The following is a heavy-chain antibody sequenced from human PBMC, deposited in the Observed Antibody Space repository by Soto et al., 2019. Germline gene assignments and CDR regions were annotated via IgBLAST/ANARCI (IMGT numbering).Heavy chain of an antibody. CDR2: IYSGGGT. D-gene: IGHD3-10*01. Sequence: EVQLVESGGGLVQPGGSLRLSCAVSRFTVSNNYMAWVRQAPGKGLEWVSFIYSGGGTGYAVSVRGRFTISRDSSTNTLYLQMNGLRAEDSAVYYCARKSDAIRFSSGDVWGRGTTVIVSS. J-gene: IGHJ6*04. CDR3: ARKSDAIRFSSGDV. V-gene: IGHV3-66*01. CDR1: RFTVSNNY.